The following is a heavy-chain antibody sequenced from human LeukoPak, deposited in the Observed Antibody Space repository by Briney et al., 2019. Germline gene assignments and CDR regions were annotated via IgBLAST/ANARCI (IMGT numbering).Heavy chain of an antibody. V-gene: IGHV1-2*02. Sequence: ASVKVSCKASGYTFTGYYMHWVRQAPGQGLERMGWINPNSGGTNYAQKFQGRVTMTRDTSISTAYMELSRLRSDDTAVYYCARVANWGSSPIDYWGQGTLVTVSS. CDR3: ARVANWGSSPIDY. J-gene: IGHJ4*02. D-gene: IGHD7-27*01. CDR1: GYTFTGYY. CDR2: INPNSGGT.